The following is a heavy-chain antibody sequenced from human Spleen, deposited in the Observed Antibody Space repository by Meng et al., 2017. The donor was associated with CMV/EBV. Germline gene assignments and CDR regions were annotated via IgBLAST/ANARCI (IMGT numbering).Heavy chain of an antibody. J-gene: IGHJ4*02. CDR1: GGSISSSSYY. Sequence: GSLRLSCTVSGGSISSSSYYWGWIRQPPGKGLEWIGNIYYSGSTYYNPSLKSRVTISVDTSKNQFSLKLSSVTAADTAVYYCASDGSIAAAGIDYWGQGTLVTVSS. V-gene: IGHV4-39*07. CDR3: ASDGSIAAAGIDY. D-gene: IGHD6-13*01. CDR2: IYYSGST.